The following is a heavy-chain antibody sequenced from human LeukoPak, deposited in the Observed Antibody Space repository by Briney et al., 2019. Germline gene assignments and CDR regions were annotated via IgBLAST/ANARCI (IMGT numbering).Heavy chain of an antibody. V-gene: IGHV1-2*02. J-gene: IGHJ4*02. CDR3: ARLRDGYNAFDY. Sequence: ASVKASCKASGYTFTGYYMHWVRQAPGQGLEWMGWINPNSGGTNYAQKFQGRVTMTRDTSISTAYMELSRLRSDDTAVYYCARLRDGYNAFDYWGQGTLVTVSS. CDR1: GYTFTGYY. CDR2: INPNSGGT. D-gene: IGHD5-24*01.